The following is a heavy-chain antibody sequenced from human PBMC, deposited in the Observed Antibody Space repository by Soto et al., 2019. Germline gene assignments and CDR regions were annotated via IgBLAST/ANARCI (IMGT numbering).Heavy chain of an antibody. J-gene: IGHJ5*02. CDR3: ARDNSYDYVWGSYRYGWFDP. D-gene: IGHD3-16*02. Sequence: ASVKVSCKASGYTFTSYAMHWVRQASGQRLEWMGWINAGNGNTKYSQKFQGRVTITRDTSASTAYMELSSLRSEDTAVYYCARDNSYDYVWGSYRYGWFDPWGQGTLVTVSS. CDR1: GYTFTSYA. V-gene: IGHV1-3*01. CDR2: INAGNGNT.